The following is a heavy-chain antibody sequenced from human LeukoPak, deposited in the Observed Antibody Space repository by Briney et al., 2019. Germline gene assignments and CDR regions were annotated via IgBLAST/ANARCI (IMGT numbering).Heavy chain of an antibody. V-gene: IGHV4-39*07. Sequence: SETLSLTCTVSGGSISSSSYYWGWIRQPPGKGLEWIGSIYYSGSTYYNPSLKSRVTISVDTSKNQFSLKLSSVTAADTAVYYCARAGVYVGYCSGGSCYIPRWFDPWGQGTLVTVSS. CDR3: ARAGVYVGYCSGGSCYIPRWFDP. CDR1: GGSISSSSYY. D-gene: IGHD2-15*01. J-gene: IGHJ5*02. CDR2: IYYSGST.